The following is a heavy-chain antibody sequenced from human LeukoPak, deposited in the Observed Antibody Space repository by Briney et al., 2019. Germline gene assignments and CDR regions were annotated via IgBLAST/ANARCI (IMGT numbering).Heavy chain of an antibody. V-gene: IGHV1-69*02. J-gene: IGHJ3*02. Sequence: EASVKVSCKASGGTFSSYTISWVRQAPGQGLEWMGRIIPILGIANYAQKFQGRVTITADKSTSTAYMELSSLRSEDTAVYYCALGLVAAADDAFDIWGQGTMVTVSS. CDR1: GGTFSSYT. CDR2: IIPILGIA. CDR3: ALGLVAAADDAFDI. D-gene: IGHD2-15*01.